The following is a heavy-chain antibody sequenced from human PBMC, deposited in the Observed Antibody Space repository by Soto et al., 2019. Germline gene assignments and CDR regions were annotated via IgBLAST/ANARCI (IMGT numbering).Heavy chain of an antibody. CDR3: ARGLNYYGSGSYSPRGWFDP. CDR2: INPNSGGT. CDR1: GYTFTGYY. Sequence: ASVKVSCKASGYTFTGYYMHWVRQAPGQGPEWMGWINPNSGGTNYAQKFQGWVTMTRDTSISTAYMELSRLRSDDTAVYYCARGLNYYGSGSYSPRGWFDPSGQGTLVTVSS. V-gene: IGHV1-2*04. D-gene: IGHD3-10*01. J-gene: IGHJ5*02.